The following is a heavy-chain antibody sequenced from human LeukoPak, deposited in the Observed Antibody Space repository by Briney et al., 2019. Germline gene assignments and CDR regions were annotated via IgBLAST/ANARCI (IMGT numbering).Heavy chain of an antibody. Sequence: GGSLRLSCAASGFTFSSYWMHWVRQAPGKGLVWVSRINSDGSSTSYADSVKGRFTISRDNAKNTLYLQMNSLRAEDTAVYYCARGIYDFWSGYYNYDGLFDYWGQGTLVTVSS. CDR1: GFTFSSYW. CDR2: INSDGSST. V-gene: IGHV3-74*01. D-gene: IGHD3-3*01. J-gene: IGHJ4*02. CDR3: ARGIYDFWSGYYNYDGLFDY.